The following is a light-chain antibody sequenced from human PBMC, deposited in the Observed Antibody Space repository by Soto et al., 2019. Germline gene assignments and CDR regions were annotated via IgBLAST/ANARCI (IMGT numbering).Light chain of an antibody. J-gene: IGKJ5*01. CDR3: QQYNNWPPIT. V-gene: IGKV3-20*01. CDR2: GAF. CDR1: QSLTSSY. Sequence: EIVLTQSPGTLSLSPGERATLSCRASQSLTSSYLAWYQQKPGQAPRLLIYGAFSRATGIPDRFSGSGSGTDFTLTISRLEPEDFAVYYCQQYNNWPPITFGQGTRLEIK.